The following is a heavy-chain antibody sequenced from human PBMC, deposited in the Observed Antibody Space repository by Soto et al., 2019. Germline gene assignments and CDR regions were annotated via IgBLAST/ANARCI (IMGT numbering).Heavy chain of an antibody. V-gene: IGHV1-18*01. Sequence: ASVKVACKASGYTFRSHYIIWVRQVPGQGPEWMGWISATDGSTKYTQKFQGRVTMTTDTSTSTAYMEVKSLRSDDTAIYYCARGVSGRSLRFWGQGTPVTVSS. J-gene: IGHJ4*02. D-gene: IGHD4-17*01. CDR3: ARGVSGRSLRF. CDR1: GYTFRSHY. CDR2: ISATDGST.